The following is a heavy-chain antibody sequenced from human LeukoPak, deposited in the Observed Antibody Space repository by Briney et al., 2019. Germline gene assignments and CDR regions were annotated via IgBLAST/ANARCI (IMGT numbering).Heavy chain of an antibody. V-gene: IGHV3-21*01. J-gene: IGHJ1*01. CDR3: ARGYSTAEYFHY. Sequence: GGSLRLSCAASGFIFSIYSMNWVRQAPGKGLEWVSSISSSSSYIDYADSVKGRFTISRDNAKNSLYLQMNSLRAEDTAVYYCARGYSTAEYFHYWGQGTLVTVSS. CDR2: ISSSSSYI. D-gene: IGHD6-13*01. CDR1: GFIFSIYS.